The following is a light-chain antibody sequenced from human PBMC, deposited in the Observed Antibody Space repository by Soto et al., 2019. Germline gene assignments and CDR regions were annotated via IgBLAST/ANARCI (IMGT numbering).Light chain of an antibody. Sequence: EIVLTQSPATLSLSPGERATLSCRASQSVSGYLAWYQQKPGQAPRLLMYDASTRATGIPARFSGSGSGTDFTLTISSLQPEDFAVYYCQQRSNWPSTFGGGTKVEIK. V-gene: IGKV3-11*01. CDR2: DAS. CDR3: QQRSNWPST. CDR1: QSVSGY. J-gene: IGKJ4*01.